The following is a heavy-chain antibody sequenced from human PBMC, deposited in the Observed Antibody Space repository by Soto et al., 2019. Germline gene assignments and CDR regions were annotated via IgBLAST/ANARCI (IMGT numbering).Heavy chain of an antibody. D-gene: IGHD2-21*01. CDR3: ARDLGALLWTLDY. V-gene: IGHV3-33*01. CDR2: IWYDGSNK. J-gene: IGHJ4*02. CDR1: ACTFGSYC. Sequence: RGSLRLSWAASACTFGSYCMQWVRQATGKGLEWVAVIWYDGSNKYYADSVKGRFTISRDNSKNTLYLQMNSLRAEDTAVYYCARDLGALLWTLDYWGQGTLVTVSS.